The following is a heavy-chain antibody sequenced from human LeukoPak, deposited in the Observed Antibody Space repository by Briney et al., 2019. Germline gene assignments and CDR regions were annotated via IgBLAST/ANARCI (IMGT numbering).Heavy chain of an antibody. D-gene: IGHD3-9*01. J-gene: IGHJ5*02. V-gene: IGHV1-69*13. CDR3: ARVLRYFDWLSFS. CDR2: IITIFGTA. Sequence: SVKVSCKASGYTFTSYYMHWVRQAPGQGLEWMGGIITIFGTANYAQKFQGRVTITADESTSTAYIDLSSLRSYDTAVYYCARVLRYFDWLSFSWGQGTLVTVSS. CDR1: GYTFTSYY.